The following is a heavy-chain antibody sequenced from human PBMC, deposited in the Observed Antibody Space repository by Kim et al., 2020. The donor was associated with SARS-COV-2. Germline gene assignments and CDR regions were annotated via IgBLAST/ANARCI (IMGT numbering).Heavy chain of an antibody. D-gene: IGHD6-19*01. Sequence: ASVKVSCKASGYTFTSYYMHWVRQAPGQGLEWMGIINPSGGSTSYAQKFQGRVTMTRDTSTSTVYMELSSLRSEHTAVYYCARDRGGIAVYFVNFRALNWFDPWGQGTLVTVSS. CDR3: ARDRGGIAVYFVNFRALNWFDP. CDR1: GYTFTSYY. V-gene: IGHV1-46*01. CDR2: INPSGGST. J-gene: IGHJ5*02.